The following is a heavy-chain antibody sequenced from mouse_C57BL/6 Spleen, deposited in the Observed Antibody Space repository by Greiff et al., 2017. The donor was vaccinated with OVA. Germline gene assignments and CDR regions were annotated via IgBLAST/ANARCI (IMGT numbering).Heavy chain of an antibody. CDR3: ARRKPYYDYDEAWFAY. D-gene: IGHD2-4*01. CDR2: INPNNGGT. CDR1: GYTFTDYN. Sequence: EVQLQQSGPELVKPGASVKIPCKASGYTFTDYNMDWVKQSHGKSLEWIGDINPNNGGTIYNQKFKGKATLTVDKSSSTAYMELRSLTSEDTAVYYGARRKPYYDYDEAWFAYWGQGTLVTVSA. J-gene: IGHJ3*01. V-gene: IGHV1-18*01.